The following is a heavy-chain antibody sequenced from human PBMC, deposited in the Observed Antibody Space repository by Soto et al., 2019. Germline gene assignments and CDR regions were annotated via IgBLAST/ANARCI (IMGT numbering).Heavy chain of an antibody. Sequence: QVQLVQSGAEVKKPGASVKVSCKASGYTFTSYGISWVRQAPGQGLEWMGWISAYNGNTNYAQKLQGRVTMTTDTATSTAYMELRSLGADDTAVYYCARVGYYDILTGGWVLPFDDWGQGTLVTVSS. CDR2: ISAYNGNT. D-gene: IGHD3-9*01. CDR1: GYTFTSYG. CDR3: ARVGYYDILTGGWVLPFDD. V-gene: IGHV1-18*01. J-gene: IGHJ4*02.